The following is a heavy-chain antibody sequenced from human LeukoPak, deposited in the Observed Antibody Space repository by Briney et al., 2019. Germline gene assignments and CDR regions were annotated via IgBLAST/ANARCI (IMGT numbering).Heavy chain of an antibody. D-gene: IGHD4-17*01. Sequence: SETLSLTCTVSGGSISSYYWSWIRQPPGKGLEWIGYIYYSGSTNYNPSLKSRVTISVDTSKSQFSLKLSSVTAADTAVYYCARHRTTVVTNLDYWGQGTLGTVSA. V-gene: IGHV4-59*08. CDR2: IYYSGST. CDR3: ARHRTTVVTNLDY. CDR1: GGSISSYY. J-gene: IGHJ4*02.